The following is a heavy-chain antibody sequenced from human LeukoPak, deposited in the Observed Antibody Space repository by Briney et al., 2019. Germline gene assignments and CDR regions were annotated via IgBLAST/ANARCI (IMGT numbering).Heavy chain of an antibody. D-gene: IGHD6-25*01. CDR2: ISYDGSNK. V-gene: IGHV3-30*18. CDR3: AKDHAALFDY. Sequence: GRTLRLSCAVSGFTFSSYSMHWGRQAPGKGLEWVAVISYDGSNKYYADSVKGRFTISRDNSKNTLYLQMNILRAEDTAVYYCAKDHAALFDYWGQGTLVTVSS. J-gene: IGHJ4*02. CDR1: GFTFSSYS.